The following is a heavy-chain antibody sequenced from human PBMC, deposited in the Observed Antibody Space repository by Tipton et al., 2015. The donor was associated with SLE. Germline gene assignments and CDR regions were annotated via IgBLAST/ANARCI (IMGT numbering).Heavy chain of an antibody. J-gene: IGHJ6*02. Sequence: TLSLTCTVSVGSITTVGYYWGWTLQHPGKGLEWIGYIYDSKRTYYNPSLKSRLTMSADTSKNQISLKLSSVSAADTAVYYCVRGPKDVWGQGTTVTVSS. V-gene: IGHV4-31*03. CDR2: IYDSKRT. CDR1: VGSITTVGYY. CDR3: VRGPKDV.